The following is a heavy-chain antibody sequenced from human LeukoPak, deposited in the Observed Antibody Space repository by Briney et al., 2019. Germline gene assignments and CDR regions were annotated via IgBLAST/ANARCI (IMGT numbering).Heavy chain of an antibody. CDR1: GGSISSSSYY. D-gene: IGHD3-10*01. V-gene: IGHV4-39*01. J-gene: IGHJ4*02. Sequence: SETLSLTCTVSGGSISSSSYYWGWIRQPPGKGLEWIGSIYYSGSTYYNPSLKSRVTISVYTSKNQFSLKLSSVTAADTAVYYCAVVRGVIIRKFDYWGQGTLVTVSS. CDR3: AVVRGVIIRKFDY. CDR2: IYYSGST.